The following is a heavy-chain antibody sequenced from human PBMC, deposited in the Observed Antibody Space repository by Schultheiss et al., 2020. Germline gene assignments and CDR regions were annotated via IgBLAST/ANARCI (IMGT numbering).Heavy chain of an antibody. D-gene: IGHD4-23*01. CDR3: AKGGNSWVG. Sequence: GGSLRLSCAASGFIFSRFGMHWVRQAPGKGLEWMAVISYDGSKKYYADSMKGRFTISRDNSKNTLYLETSSLRVEDTAVYYCAKGGNSWVGWGQGTLVTVSS. CDR2: ISYDGSKK. J-gene: IGHJ4*02. V-gene: IGHV3-30*18. CDR1: GFIFSRFG.